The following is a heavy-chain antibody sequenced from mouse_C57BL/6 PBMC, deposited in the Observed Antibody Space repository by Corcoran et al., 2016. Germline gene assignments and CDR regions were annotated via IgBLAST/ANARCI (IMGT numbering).Heavy chain of an antibody. Sequence: EVQLQQSGPELVKPGASVKISCKASGYTFTDYYMNWVKQSHGKSLEWIGDINPNNGGTSYNQKFKGKATLTVDKSSSTAYMELRSLTSEDSAVYYCARWEAYDGTGDYWGQGTTLTVSS. CDR3: ARWEAYDGTGDY. J-gene: IGHJ2*01. D-gene: IGHD2-3*01. CDR2: INPNNGGT. V-gene: IGHV1-26*01. CDR1: GYTFTDYY.